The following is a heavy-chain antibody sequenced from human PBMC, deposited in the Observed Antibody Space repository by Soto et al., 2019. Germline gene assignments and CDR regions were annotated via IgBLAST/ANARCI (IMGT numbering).Heavy chain of an antibody. CDR3: ARGDSTDCSNGVCSFFYYHDMDG. CDR2: INPKSGGT. D-gene: IGHD2-8*01. J-gene: IGHJ6*02. CDR1: GYSFTDYH. Sequence: ASVKVSCKASGYSFTDYHIHWVRQAPGQGLEWLGRINPKSGGTSTAQKFQGWVTMTTDTSISTASMELTRLTSDDTAIYYCARGDSTDCSNGVCSFFYYHDMDGWGRGTTVTVSS. V-gene: IGHV1-2*04.